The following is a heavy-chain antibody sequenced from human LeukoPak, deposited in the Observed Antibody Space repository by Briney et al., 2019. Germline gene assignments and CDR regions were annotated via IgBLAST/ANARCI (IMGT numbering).Heavy chain of an antibody. CDR2: IHPNSGGT. CDR1: GYTFTGYY. Sequence: ASVKVSCKASGYTFTGYYMHWVRQAPGQGLEWMGWIHPNSGGTSYAQKFQGRVTMTRDTSITTAYMELSSLRFDDTAVYYCARDTSRDGYNRFDYWGQGTLVTVSS. V-gene: IGHV1-2*02. D-gene: IGHD5-24*01. CDR3: ARDTSRDGYNRFDY. J-gene: IGHJ4*02.